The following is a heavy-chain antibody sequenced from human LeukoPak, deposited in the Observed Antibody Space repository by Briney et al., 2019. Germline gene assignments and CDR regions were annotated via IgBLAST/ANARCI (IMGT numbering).Heavy chain of an antibody. V-gene: IGHV1-18*01. J-gene: IGHJ4*02. CDR3: ARDGDSSGYPGRDY. CDR1: GYTFTSYG. Sequence: ASVKVSCKASGYTFTSYGISWVRQAPGQGLEWMGWISAYNGNTNYAQKLQGRVTMTTDTSTSTAYMELRSLRSDDTAVCYCARDGDSSGYPGRDYWGQGTLVTVSS. CDR2: ISAYNGNT. D-gene: IGHD6-19*01.